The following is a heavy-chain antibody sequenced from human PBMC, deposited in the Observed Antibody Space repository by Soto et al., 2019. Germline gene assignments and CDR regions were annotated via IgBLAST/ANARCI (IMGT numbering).Heavy chain of an antibody. J-gene: IGHJ3*02. Sequence: SETLSLTCTVSGGPISSSSYYWGWIRQPPGKGLEWIGSIYYSGSTYYNPSLKSRVTISVDTSKNQFSLKLSSVTAADTAVYYCARQKGYTMVRGVIFAFDIWGQGTMVTVSS. D-gene: IGHD3-10*01. CDR2: IYYSGST. CDR3: ARQKGYTMVRGVIFAFDI. V-gene: IGHV4-39*01. CDR1: GGPISSSSYY.